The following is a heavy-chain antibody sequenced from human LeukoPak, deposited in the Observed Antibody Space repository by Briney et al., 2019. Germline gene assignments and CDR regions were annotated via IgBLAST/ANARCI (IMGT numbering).Heavy chain of an antibody. J-gene: IGHJ3*02. CDR2: IYTRGST. CDR1: GGSINNYY. Sequence: SETLSLTCTVSGGSINNYYWSWIRQPAGKELEGIGRIYTRGSTNYNPSLKSRVTMSVDTSKNQFSLKLSSVTAADTAVYYCARGRYCSADICSGGDAFDIWGQGTMVSVSS. CDR3: ARGRYCSADICSGGDAFDI. V-gene: IGHV4-4*07. D-gene: IGHD2-15*01.